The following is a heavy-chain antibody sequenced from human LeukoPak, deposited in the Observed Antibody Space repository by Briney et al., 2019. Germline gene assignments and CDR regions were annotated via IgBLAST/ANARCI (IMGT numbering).Heavy chain of an antibody. J-gene: IGHJ4*02. D-gene: IGHD1/OR15-1a*01. CDR2: VYYSGST. Sequence: SETLSLTCSVSGDSINSYYWSWIRQPPGKGLEWIGYVYYSGSTNYNPSLKSRVTISVDTSKNQFSLDLSSVTAADTAVYYCARWNSGGDYWGQGTLVTVSS. CDR1: GDSINSYY. V-gene: IGHV4-59*01. CDR3: ARWNSGGDY.